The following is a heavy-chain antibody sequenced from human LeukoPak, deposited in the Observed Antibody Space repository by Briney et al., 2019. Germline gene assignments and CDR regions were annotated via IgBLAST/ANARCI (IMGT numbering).Heavy chain of an antibody. J-gene: IGHJ6*02. D-gene: IGHD2-15*01. CDR2: ISYDGTNK. CDR3: ARDLRPDCYFYHLDV. V-gene: IGHV3-30-3*01. Sequence: GRSLRLSCVVSGFIFSSNAMHWVRQAPGKGLEWVAVISYDGTNKYYADSVKGRFTISRDNSRNTLFLQMNSLKTDDTALYYCARDLRPDCYFYHLDVWGRGTTVSVSS. CDR1: GFIFSSNA.